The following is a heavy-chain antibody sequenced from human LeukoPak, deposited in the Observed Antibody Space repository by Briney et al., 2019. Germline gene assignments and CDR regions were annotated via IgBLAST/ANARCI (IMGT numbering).Heavy chain of an antibody. Sequence: ASVKVSCKASGYTFTSYDINWVRQATGHGLEWMGWMNPNSGNTGYAQKFQGRVTITRNTSISTAYMELSSLRSADTAVYYCVRLVSSRHYDFWSAYHFPFDPWGQGTLVTVSS. D-gene: IGHD3-3*01. V-gene: IGHV1-8*03. CDR2: MNPNSGNT. CDR1: GYTFTSYD. J-gene: IGHJ5*02. CDR3: VRLVSSRHYDFWSAYHFPFDP.